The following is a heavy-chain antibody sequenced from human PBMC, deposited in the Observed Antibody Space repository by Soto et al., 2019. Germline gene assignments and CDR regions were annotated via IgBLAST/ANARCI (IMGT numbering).Heavy chain of an antibody. CDR1: GLTFSSYA. CDR2: ISGSGGST. CDR3: AKDAPCSGGSCYPSPLGY. Sequence: EVQLLESGGGLVQPGGSLRLSCAASGLTFSSYAMSWVRQAPGKGLEWVSAISGSGGSTYYADSVKGRFTISRDNSKNTLYLQMNSLRAEDPAVYYCAKDAPCSGGSCYPSPLGYWGQGTLVTVSS. J-gene: IGHJ4*02. V-gene: IGHV3-23*01. D-gene: IGHD2-15*01.